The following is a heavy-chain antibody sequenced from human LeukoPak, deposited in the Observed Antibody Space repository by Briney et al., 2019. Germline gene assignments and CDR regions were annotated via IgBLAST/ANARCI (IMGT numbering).Heavy chain of an antibody. Sequence: GRSLRLSCAASGFTFSSYWISWVRQAPGKGLEWVSNIKQDGSEKYYVDSVKGRFTISRDNAKNSMYLQMKSLRAEDTAVYYCERMLGGYDFTHYSYYYMDVWGKGTTVTVSS. D-gene: IGHD5-12*01. J-gene: IGHJ6*03. CDR2: IKQDGSEK. CDR3: ERMLGGYDFTHYSYYYMDV. V-gene: IGHV3-7*01. CDR1: GFTFSSYW.